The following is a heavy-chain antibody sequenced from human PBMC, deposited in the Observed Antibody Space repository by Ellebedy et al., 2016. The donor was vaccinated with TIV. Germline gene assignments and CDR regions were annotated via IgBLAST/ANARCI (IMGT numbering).Heavy chain of an antibody. CDR1: GGTFSSYA. D-gene: IGHD5-24*01. J-gene: IGHJ4*02. CDR3: ARRSRDGYNRQPFDY. Sequence: AASVKVSCKASGGTFSSYAISWVRQAPGQGLEWMGGIIPIFGTANYAQKFQGRVTITADESTSTAYMELSSLRSEDTAVYYCARRSRDGYNRQPFDYWGQGTLVTVSS. V-gene: IGHV1-69*13. CDR2: IIPIFGTA.